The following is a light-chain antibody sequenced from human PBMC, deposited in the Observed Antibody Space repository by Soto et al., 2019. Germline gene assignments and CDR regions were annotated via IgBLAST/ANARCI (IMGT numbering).Light chain of an antibody. CDR3: AAWDDSLNGVL. CDR2: NNN. J-gene: IGLJ2*01. V-gene: IGLV1-44*01. CDR1: SSNIGSNP. Sequence: QSVRTQPPSASGTPGQRVTISCSGSSSNIGSNPVHWYQQVPGTAPKLLIHNNNQRPSGVPARFSGSKSGTSASLAISGLQSEDEADYYCAAWDDSLNGVLFGGGTKLTVL.